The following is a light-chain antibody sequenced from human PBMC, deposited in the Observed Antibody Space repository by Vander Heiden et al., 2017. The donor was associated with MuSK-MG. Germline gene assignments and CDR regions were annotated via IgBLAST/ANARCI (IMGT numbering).Light chain of an antibody. CDR1: SSDVGGYNY. CDR2: EGS. Sequence: QSALTQPRSVSGSPGQSVTIACTGTSSDVGGYNYVSWYQQHPGKAPKLMIYEGSKRPSGVPDRFSGSKSGNTASLTISGLQAEDEADYYCCSYEDSYTFHLVFGTGTKVTVL. CDR3: CSYEDSYTFHLV. J-gene: IGLJ1*01. V-gene: IGLV2-11*01.